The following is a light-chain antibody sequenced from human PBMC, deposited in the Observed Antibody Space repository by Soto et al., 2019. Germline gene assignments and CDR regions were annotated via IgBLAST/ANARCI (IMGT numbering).Light chain of an antibody. V-gene: IGLV2-14*01. CDR3: CSKTSSITYV. CDR2: EVS. J-gene: IGLJ1*01. CDR1: SSDIGGYNY. Sequence: QSALTQPASVSGSPGQSITISCTGTSSDIGGYNYVSWYQQHPGEAPKLVIYEVSNWPSGVSNRFSGSKSGNTASLTISGLQADDEADYYCCSKTSSITYVFGSGTKLTVL.